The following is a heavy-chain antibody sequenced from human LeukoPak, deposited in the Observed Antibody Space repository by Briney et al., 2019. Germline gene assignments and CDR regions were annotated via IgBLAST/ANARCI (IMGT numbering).Heavy chain of an antibody. V-gene: IGHV3-30*04. CDR3: ARDRGHYDILTGSLDY. D-gene: IGHD3-9*01. CDR2: ISYDGSNK. CDR1: GFTFSSYA. Sequence: GGSLRLSCAASGFTFSSYAMHWVRQAPGKGLEWVAVISYDGSNKYYADSVKGRFTISRDNSKNTLYLQMNSLRAEDTAVYYCARDRGHYDILTGSLDYWGQGTLVTVSS. J-gene: IGHJ4*02.